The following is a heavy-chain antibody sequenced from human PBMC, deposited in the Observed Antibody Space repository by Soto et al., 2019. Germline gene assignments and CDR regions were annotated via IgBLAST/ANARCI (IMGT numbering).Heavy chain of an antibody. V-gene: IGHV4-4*02. J-gene: IGHJ4*02. D-gene: IGHD3-22*01. CDR1: GSSITSSNW. CDR3: GRRYYYDSSGYYLGD. Sequence: QVQLRESGPRLVKPSGTLSLTCAVSGSSITSSNWWTWVRQPPGKVLEWIGESYHSGSSNYNPSLKSRVTISVDKAKNQFFLKLTSVTAADTAVYYCGRRYYYDSSGYYLGDWGQGTLVTVSS. CDR2: SYHSGSS.